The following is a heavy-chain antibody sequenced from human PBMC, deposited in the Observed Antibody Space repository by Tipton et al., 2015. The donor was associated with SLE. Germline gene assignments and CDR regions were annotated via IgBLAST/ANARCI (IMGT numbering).Heavy chain of an antibody. CDR3: ARLADGNRNWFDP. J-gene: IGHJ5*02. CDR2: IFHIGSA. D-gene: IGHD6-13*01. CDR1: GGSISSSSYY. V-gene: IGHV4-39*07. Sequence: GSLRLSCTVSGGSISSSSYYWAWIRQPPGKGLEWIGHIFHIGSAYYNPSLKSRVTISIDTSTNQFSLKVKSVTAADTAVYYCARLADGNRNWFDPWGQGTLVTVSS.